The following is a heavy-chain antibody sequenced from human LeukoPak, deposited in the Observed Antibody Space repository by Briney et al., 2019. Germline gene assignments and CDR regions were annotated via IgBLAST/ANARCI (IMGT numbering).Heavy chain of an antibody. V-gene: IGHV4-38-2*02. CDR3: ARGHYYYYMDV. CDR1: GYSISSGYY. CDR2: IYHSGST. J-gene: IGHJ6*03. Sequence: SETLSLTCTVSGYSISSGYYWGWIRQPPGKWLEWIGSIYHSGSTYYNPSLKSRVTISVDTSKTQFSLKLSSVTAADTAVYYCARGHYYYYMDVWGKGTTVTVSS.